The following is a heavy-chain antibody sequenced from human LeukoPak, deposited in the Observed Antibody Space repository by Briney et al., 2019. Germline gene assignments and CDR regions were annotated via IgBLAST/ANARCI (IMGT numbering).Heavy chain of an antibody. CDR2: IYYSGST. V-gene: IGHV4-39*07. CDR3: ARSRGYSYGVVDY. Sequence: SETLSLTCTVSGGSISSSSYYWGWIRQPPGKGLEWIGSIYYSGSTYYNPSLKSRVTISVDTSKNQFSLKLSSVTAADTAVYYCARSRGYSYGVVDYWGQGTLVTVSS. J-gene: IGHJ4*02. CDR1: GGSISSSSYY. D-gene: IGHD5-18*01.